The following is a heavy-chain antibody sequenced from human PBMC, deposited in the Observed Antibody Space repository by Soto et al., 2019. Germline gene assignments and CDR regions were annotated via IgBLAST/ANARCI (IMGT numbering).Heavy chain of an antibody. Sequence: GGSLRLSCVDSTSNFKDYAMAWVRQAPGKGLEWVSALTETGGSTYYAASVKGRFTISRDNSRNTVYLQMDRLRVADTAVYYCAKIKGAITFLHFDTWGQGTQVTVSS. CDR2: LTETGGST. J-gene: IGHJ4*02. D-gene: IGHD3-16*01. CDR1: TSNFKDYA. CDR3: AKIKGAITFLHFDT. V-gene: IGHV3-23*01.